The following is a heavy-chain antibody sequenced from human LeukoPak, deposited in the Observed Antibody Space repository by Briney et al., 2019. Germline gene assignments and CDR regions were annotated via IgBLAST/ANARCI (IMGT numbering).Heavy chain of an antibody. D-gene: IGHD3-16*01. CDR3: ARDVQVRWFDY. CDR2: IYYSGTT. CDR1: GASISSGDYY. J-gene: IGHJ4*02. Sequence: KPSQTLSLTCTVSGASISSGDYYWSWIPQPPGKGLGWIGYIYYSGTTYSNPSLKSRITISVDTSKNQFSLKLSPVTAADTAVYYCARDVQVRWFDYCGQGTLVTVSS. V-gene: IGHV4-30-4*08.